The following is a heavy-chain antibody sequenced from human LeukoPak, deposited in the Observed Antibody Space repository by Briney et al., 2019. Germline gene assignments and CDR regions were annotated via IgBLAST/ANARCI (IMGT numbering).Heavy chain of an antibody. CDR2: LYYRGST. V-gene: IGHV4-39*01. CDR3: ARRVTMVSDWFDP. Sequence: SETLSLTCSVSGGSISSSLHYWGWIRQPPGKGLEWIGTLYYRGSTYRNSSLKSRVTLSVDTSRNQFSLKLDSVTAADTAVYYCARRVTMVSDWFDPWGQGTLVTVSS. J-gene: IGHJ5*02. D-gene: IGHD3-10*01. CDR1: GGSISSSLHY.